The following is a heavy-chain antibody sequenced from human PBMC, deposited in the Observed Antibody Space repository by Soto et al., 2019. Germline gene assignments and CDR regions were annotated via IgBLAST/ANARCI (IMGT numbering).Heavy chain of an antibody. CDR2: ISEDGSEK. V-gene: IGHV3-7*01. D-gene: IGHD3-3*01. Sequence: PGGSLRLSCAASGLTFSSYAMSWVRQAPGKGLEWASDISEDGSEKYYVDSVKGRFTISRDNAKNSLYLQMNSLRAEDTAVYYCARSTSITIFGVVIIPVGIWDYWGQGTLVTVSS. CDR1: GLTFSSYA. CDR3: ARSTSITIFGVVIIPVGIWDY. J-gene: IGHJ4*02.